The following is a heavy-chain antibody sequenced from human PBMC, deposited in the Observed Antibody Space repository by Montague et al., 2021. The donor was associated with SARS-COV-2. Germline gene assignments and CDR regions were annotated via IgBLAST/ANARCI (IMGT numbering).Heavy chain of an antibody. CDR2: INHSGST. V-gene: IGHV4-34*01. CDR3: ARVRAVPAAMRIFSLGRSYYGMDV. CDR1: GGSLSGYY. Sequence: SETLSLTCAVYGGSLSGYYWSWIRQPPGKGLEWIGEINHSGSTNYNPSLKSRVTISVDTSKNQFSLKLSSVTAADTAVYYCARVRAVPAAMRIFSLGRSYYGMDVWGQGTPVTVSS. J-gene: IGHJ6*02. D-gene: IGHD2-2*01.